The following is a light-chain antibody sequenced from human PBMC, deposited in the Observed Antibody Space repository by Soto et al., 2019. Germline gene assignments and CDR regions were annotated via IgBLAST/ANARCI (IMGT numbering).Light chain of an antibody. CDR1: QSVSSSY. V-gene: IGKV3-20*01. CDR2: GAS. J-gene: IGKJ1*01. Sequence: EIVLTQSPGTLSLSPGERATLSCRASQSVSSSYLAWYQQKPGQAPRLLIYGASSRATGIPDRFSGSWSVTDFTLTISRLEPEDFAVYYCQQYGSSPRTFGQWTKGEIK. CDR3: QQYGSSPRT.